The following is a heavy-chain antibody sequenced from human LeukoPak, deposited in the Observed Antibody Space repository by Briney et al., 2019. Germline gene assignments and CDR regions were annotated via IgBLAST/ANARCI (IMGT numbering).Heavy chain of an antibody. V-gene: IGHV4-39*01. CDR1: GCSISSSSYY. D-gene: IGHD5-18*01. CDR2: IDYSGST. CDR3: ARRAQDTAMAPWGYYYYYMDV. J-gene: IGHJ6*03. Sequence: SETLSLTGTVSGCSISSSSYYWGWIRQPPGKGLWWIGSIDYSGSTYYNPSLKSRVTISVDTSKNQFSLKLSSVTAADTAVYYCARRAQDTAMAPWGYYYYYMDVWGKGTTVTISS.